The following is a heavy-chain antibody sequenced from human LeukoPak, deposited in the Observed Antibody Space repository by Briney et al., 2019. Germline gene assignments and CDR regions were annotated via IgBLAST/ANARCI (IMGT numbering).Heavy chain of an antibody. V-gene: IGHV4-59*01. D-gene: IGHD3-9*01. J-gene: IGHJ3*02. Sequence: SETLSLTCTVSGGSISSYYWNWLRQPPGRGLEWIGHMYYSGSSNYNPSLKSRVTMSADTSKNQFFLKLRSVTAADTAVYYCARNRGTYYDILTGHDAFEIWGQGTAITVSS. CDR1: GGSISSYY. CDR3: ARNRGTYYDILTGHDAFEI. CDR2: MYYSGSS.